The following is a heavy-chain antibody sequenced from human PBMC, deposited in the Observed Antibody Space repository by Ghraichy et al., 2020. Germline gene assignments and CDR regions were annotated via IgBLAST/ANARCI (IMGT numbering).Heavy chain of an antibody. D-gene: IGHD1-7*01. CDR2: ISNDGSNE. CDR3: AKDLGQQELGH. V-gene: IGHV3-30*18. J-gene: IGHJ4*01. Sequence: GGSLRLSCAASGFTFSNFGMHWVRQAAGKGLEWVAVISNDGSNEYYADSVKGRFTISRDNSKHTLYLQMNSLRPEDTAVYYCAKDLGQQELGHWGHGTLVTVSS. CDR1: GFTFSNFG.